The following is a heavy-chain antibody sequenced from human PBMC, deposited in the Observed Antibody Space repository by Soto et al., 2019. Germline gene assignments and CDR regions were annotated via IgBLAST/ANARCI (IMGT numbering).Heavy chain of an antibody. D-gene: IGHD3-22*01. V-gene: IGHV1-69*01. CDR2: IIPIFGTA. CDR3: ARLGYDSSGYYYFSGYYFDY. CDR1: GGTFSSYA. J-gene: IGHJ4*02. Sequence: QVQLVQSGAEVKKPGSSVKVSCKASGGTFSSYAISWVRQAPGQGLEWMGGIIPIFGTANYAQKFQGRVTITADESTSTDYMELSSLRSEDTAVYYCARLGYDSSGYYYFSGYYFDYWGQGTLVTVSS.